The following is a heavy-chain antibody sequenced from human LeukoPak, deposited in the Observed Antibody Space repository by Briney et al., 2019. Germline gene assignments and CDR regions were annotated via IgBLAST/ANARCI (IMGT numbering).Heavy chain of an antibody. CDR3: AKGSPLWFGESMGGNDAFDI. CDR2: ISGSGGST. D-gene: IGHD3-10*01. Sequence: TGGSLRLSCAASGFTFSSYAMSWVRQAPGKGLEWVSAISGSGGSTYYADSVKGRFTISRDNSKNTLYLQMNSLRAEDTAVYYCAKGSPLWFGESMGGNDAFDIWGQGTMVTVSS. J-gene: IGHJ3*02. CDR1: GFTFSSYA. V-gene: IGHV3-23*01.